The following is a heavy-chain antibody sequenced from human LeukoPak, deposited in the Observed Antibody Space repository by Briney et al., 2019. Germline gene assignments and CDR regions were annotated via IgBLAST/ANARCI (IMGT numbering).Heavy chain of an antibody. CDR1: GYTFNDYY. D-gene: IGHD4/OR15-4a*01. V-gene: IGHV1-2*02. Sequence: ASVKVSCKASGYTFNDYYRHWVRHAPGQRLEWMGWINPNSGDTKYAQKFQGRVTMTRDTSISTAYVALSRLTSNDTAVYYCAIGVALKGPRFLFDYWGQGTLVTVSS. CDR3: AIGVALKGPRFLFDY. CDR2: INPNSGDT. J-gene: IGHJ4*02.